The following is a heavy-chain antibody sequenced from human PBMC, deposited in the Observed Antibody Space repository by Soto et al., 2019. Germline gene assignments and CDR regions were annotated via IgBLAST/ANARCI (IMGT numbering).Heavy chain of an antibody. J-gene: IGHJ4*02. CDR2: INSDGSIT. V-gene: IGHV3-74*01. D-gene: IGHD6-13*01. Sequence: PGGSLRLSCAASVFTFSSNWMHLVRQTPGKGLVWVSRINSDGSITSYADSVKGQFTISRDNAKKKLYLQMNSLRAEDTAVYYCARERSSWYVSFDYWGQGTLVTVSS. CDR1: VFTFSSNW. CDR3: ARERSSWYVSFDY.